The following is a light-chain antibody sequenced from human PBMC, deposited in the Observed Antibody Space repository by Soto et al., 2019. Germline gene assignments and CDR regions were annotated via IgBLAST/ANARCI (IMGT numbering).Light chain of an antibody. CDR3: QQLKSDPPDT. Sequence: IQLTQSPSSLSASVGDRVTITCRARQGISSYLAWYQQKPGKAPKLLIYAASTLQSGVPSRFSGSGAGTDFTLTISSLQPEDFATYYCQQLKSDPPDTFGQGTKLESK. J-gene: IGKJ2*01. V-gene: IGKV1-9*01. CDR2: AAS. CDR1: QGISSY.